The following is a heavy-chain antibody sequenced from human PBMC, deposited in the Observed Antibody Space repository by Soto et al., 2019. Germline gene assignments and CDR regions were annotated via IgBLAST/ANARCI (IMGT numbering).Heavy chain of an antibody. J-gene: IGHJ4*02. CDR2: ISGSGGST. Sequence: GGSLRLSCAASGFTFSSYARSWVRQAPGKGLEWVSAISGSGGSTYYADSVKGRFTISRDNSKNTLYLQMNSLRAEDTAVYYCAKRYDFWSGYDYWGQGTLVTVSS. D-gene: IGHD3-3*01. V-gene: IGHV3-23*01. CDR1: GFTFSSYA. CDR3: AKRYDFWSGYDY.